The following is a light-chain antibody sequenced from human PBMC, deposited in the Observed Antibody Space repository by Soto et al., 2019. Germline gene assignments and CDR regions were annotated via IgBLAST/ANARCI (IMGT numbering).Light chain of an antibody. V-gene: IGKV1-12*01. CDR3: QQTNNIPYT. Sequence: DIQMTQSPSSVYASVGDRVTITCRASHVISSWVAWYQQKPGKAPKLLIYAASRLHSGVTSRFSGSGAGADFTLTISSLQPEDVETYYCQQTNNIPYTFGQGTKLEIK. CDR1: HVISSW. J-gene: IGKJ2*01. CDR2: AAS.